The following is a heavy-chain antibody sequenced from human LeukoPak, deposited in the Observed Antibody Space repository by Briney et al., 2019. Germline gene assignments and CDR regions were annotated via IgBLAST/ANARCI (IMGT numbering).Heavy chain of an antibody. D-gene: IGHD3-10*01. V-gene: IGHV3-7*01. Sequence: QPGGFLRLSCAASGFTFSGYWMNWVRQAPGRGLEWVAHVKQDGSEQYYVDSVKGRFTISRDNARNALYLQMNSLRAEDTAIYYCTNVPRGVGDYWGQGTLVTVSS. CDR3: TNVPRGVGDY. CDR1: GFTFSGYW. J-gene: IGHJ4*02. CDR2: VKQDGSEQ.